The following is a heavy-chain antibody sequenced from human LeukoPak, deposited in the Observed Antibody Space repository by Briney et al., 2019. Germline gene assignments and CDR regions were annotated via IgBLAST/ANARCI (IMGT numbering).Heavy chain of an antibody. D-gene: IGHD3-9*01. Sequence: GASVKVSCKASGGTFSSYAISWVRQAPGQGLEWMGGIIPIFGTANYAQKFQGRVTITADESTSTAYMELSSLRSEDTAVYYRARTIINLNYFDYWGQGTLVTVSS. CDR1: GGTFSSYA. CDR3: ARTIINLNYFDY. J-gene: IGHJ4*02. V-gene: IGHV1-69*13. CDR2: IIPIFGTA.